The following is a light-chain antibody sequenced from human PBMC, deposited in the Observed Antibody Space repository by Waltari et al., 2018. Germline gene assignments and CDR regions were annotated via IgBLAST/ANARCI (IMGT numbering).Light chain of an antibody. V-gene: IGLV2-23*02. CDR2: AVS. Sequence: QSALTQPASVSGSPGQSITTSCTGPSSDVGYYKRVSWYQQHPDKAPKLMIYAVSKRPSGVSDRFSGSKSGDMASLTISGLQPEDEAEYFCSSYAGSSKGVFGGGTKVTVL. J-gene: IGLJ2*01. CDR1: SSDVGYYKR. CDR3: SSYAGSSKGV.